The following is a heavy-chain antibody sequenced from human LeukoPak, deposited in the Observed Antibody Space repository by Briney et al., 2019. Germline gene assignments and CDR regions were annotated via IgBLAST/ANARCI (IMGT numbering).Heavy chain of an antibody. CDR2: ISYDGSNK. CDR1: GFTFSSYA. J-gene: IGHJ6*03. V-gene: IGHV3-30*04. CDR3: ARGRQASRDYYYYYYMDV. D-gene: IGHD3-10*01. Sequence: GGSLRLSCAASGFTFSSYAMHWVCQAPGKGLEWVAVISYDGSNKYYADSVKGRFTISRDNSKNTLYLQMNSLRAEDTAVYYCARGRQASRDYYYYYYMDVWGKGTTVTVSS.